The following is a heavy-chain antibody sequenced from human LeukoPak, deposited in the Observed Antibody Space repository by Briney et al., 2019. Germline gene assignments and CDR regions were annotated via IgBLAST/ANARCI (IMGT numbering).Heavy chain of an antibody. V-gene: IGHV4-30-4*01. CDR3: ARVANGDYFDF. CDR1: GGSISNSDYY. D-gene: IGHD4-17*01. Sequence: SQTLSLTCTVSGGSISNSDYYWSWIRQSPGKGLEWVGYIYFNGYAYYSPSLRSRLAISIDTSKNHFSLNLTSVTAADTAVYYCARVANGDYFDFWGQGTLVTVSS. J-gene: IGHJ4*02. CDR2: IYFNGYA.